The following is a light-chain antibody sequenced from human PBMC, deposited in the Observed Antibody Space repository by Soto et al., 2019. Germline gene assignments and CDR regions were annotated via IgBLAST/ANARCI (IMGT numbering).Light chain of an antibody. CDR3: QQYKKWPPYT. J-gene: IGKJ2*01. CDR1: QRISRN. CDR2: DAS. V-gene: IGKV3-15*01. Sequence: EIVMTQSPANLSVSPGERATLSCRASQRISRNLAWYQQKPGQGPMLLIYDASNRATGIPARFSGSGSGREFTLTISSMQSEDCAVYYCQQYKKWPPYTFGQGTKLEIK.